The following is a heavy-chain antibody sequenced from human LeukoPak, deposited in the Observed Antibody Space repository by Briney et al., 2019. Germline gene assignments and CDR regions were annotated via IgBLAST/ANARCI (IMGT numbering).Heavy chain of an antibody. J-gene: IGHJ4*02. D-gene: IGHD4-17*01. CDR3: AREATVHHYFDY. V-gene: IGHV3-30-3*01. CDR2: ISYDGSNK. CDR1: GFTFSSYA. Sequence: PGGSLRLSCAASGFTFSSYAMHWVRQAPGKGLEWVAVISYDGSNKYYADSVKGRFTISRDNSKNTLYLQMNSLRAEDTAVYYCAREATVHHYFDYWGQGTLVTVCS.